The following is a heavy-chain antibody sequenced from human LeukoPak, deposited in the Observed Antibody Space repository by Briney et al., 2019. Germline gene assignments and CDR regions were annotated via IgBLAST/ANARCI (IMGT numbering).Heavy chain of an antibody. CDR2: IYPGDSDT. V-gene: IGHV5-51*01. Sequence: KNGESLKISCRASGYYFTSYCIAWVRQMPGKGLEWMGIIYPGDSDTRHSPSFQGQVTISADKSITTAYLQWSSLEASDTAMYYCARAIDISVVYGAYFDYWGQGTLVTVSS. J-gene: IGHJ4*01. D-gene: IGHD4/OR15-4a*01. CDR3: ARAIDISVVYGAYFDY. CDR1: GYYFTSYC.